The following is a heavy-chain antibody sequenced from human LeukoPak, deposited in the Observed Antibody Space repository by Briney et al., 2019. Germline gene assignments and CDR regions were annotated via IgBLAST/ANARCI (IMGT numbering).Heavy chain of an antibody. J-gene: IGHJ4*02. CDR1: GFTFSTYW. Sequence: GGSLRLSCAASGFTFSTYWMSWVRQAPGKGLEWVANINQDGSVKYYMDSVKGRFTISRDNAKNSLYLQMNSLRADGTGVYYCAGADSGSWDFGRGAQGTLVIVSS. D-gene: IGHD6-13*01. V-gene: IGHV3-7*04. CDR3: AGADSGSWDFGR. CDR2: INQDGSVK.